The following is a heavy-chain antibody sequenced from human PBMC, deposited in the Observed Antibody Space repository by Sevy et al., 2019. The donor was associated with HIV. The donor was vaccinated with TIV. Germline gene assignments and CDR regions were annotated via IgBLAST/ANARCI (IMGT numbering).Heavy chain of an antibody. CDR1: GDSISSGDSC. CDR3: ARDSSGYSVLDY. Sequence: SETLSLTYTVSGDSISSGDSCWSWIRQPPGKGLEWIGYFFYSGNTYYNPSLKSRATISLDTSNNRFSLNLRSVTAADTAVYYCARDSSGYSVLDYWGQGNLVTVSS. CDR2: FFYSGNT. J-gene: IGHJ4*02. V-gene: IGHV4-30-4*01. D-gene: IGHD3-22*01.